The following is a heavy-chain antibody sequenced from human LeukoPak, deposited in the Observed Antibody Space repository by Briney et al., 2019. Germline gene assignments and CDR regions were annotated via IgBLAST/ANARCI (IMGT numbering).Heavy chain of an antibody. J-gene: IGHJ3*02. CDR2: ISGYNGNT. CDR1: DYTFTNYG. CDR3: ARDPMVRGVQMAFDI. D-gene: IGHD3-10*01. V-gene: IGHV1-18*01. Sequence: GASVKVSCKASDYTFTNYGISWVRQAPGQGLEWMGWISGYNGNTYFAQRLQGRVTMTTDTSTSTAYMELRSLRSDDTAVYYCARDPMVRGVQMAFDIWGQGTMVTVSS.